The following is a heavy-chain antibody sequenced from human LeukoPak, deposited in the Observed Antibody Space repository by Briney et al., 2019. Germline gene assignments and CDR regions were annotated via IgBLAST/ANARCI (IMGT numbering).Heavy chain of an antibody. CDR2: IYYSGST. CDR1: GGSISSYY. D-gene: IGHD5-18*01. CDR3: ARHSSGYSYGPFDY. V-gene: IGHV4-59*08. J-gene: IGHJ4*02. Sequence: SETLSLTCTVSGGSISSYYWSWIRQPPGKGLEWIGYIYYSGSTNYNPSLESRVTISVDTSKNQFSLKLSSVTAADTAVYYCARHSSGYSYGPFDYWGQGTLVTVSS.